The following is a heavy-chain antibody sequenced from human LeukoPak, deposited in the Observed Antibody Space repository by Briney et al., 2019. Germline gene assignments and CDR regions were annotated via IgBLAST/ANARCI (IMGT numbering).Heavy chain of an antibody. J-gene: IGHJ4*02. CDR1: GFTFSSYA. CDR3: VRGGGYYHDY. CDR2: INTDGSTT. V-gene: IGHV3-74*01. D-gene: IGHD3-3*01. Sequence: GGSLRLSCAASGFTFSSYAMRWVRQAPGKGLEWVSLINTDGSTTSYADSVKGRFTISRDNAKNTLYLQMNSLRAEDTAVYYCVRGGGYYHDYWGQGTLVTVSS.